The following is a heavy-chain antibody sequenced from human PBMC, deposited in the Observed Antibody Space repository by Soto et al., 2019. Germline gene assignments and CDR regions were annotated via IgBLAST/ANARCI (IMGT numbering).Heavy chain of an antibody. J-gene: IGHJ6*02. CDR1: GFTFSTYG. Sequence: QVQLVESGGGVVQPWRSLRLSCAASGFTFSTYGMHWVRQAPGKGLEWLAVISNNGINKYYADSVKGRFTISRDNSKDTLFLKMNSLRGEDTAIYYCARVIRADSTSSNFYYYSGLDVWGQGTTVTVSS. D-gene: IGHD6-6*01. V-gene: IGHV3-30*03. CDR3: ARVIRADSTSSNFYYYSGLDV. CDR2: ISNNGINK.